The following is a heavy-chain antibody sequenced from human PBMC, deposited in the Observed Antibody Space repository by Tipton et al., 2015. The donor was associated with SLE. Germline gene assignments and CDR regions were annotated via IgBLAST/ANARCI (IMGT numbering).Heavy chain of an antibody. CDR2: ISSSGYM. V-gene: IGHV3-21*01. CDR1: GFTFSIYS. Sequence: SLRLSCAASGFTFSIYSMNWVRQAPGKGLEWVSSISSSGYMYYADSVKGRFTISRDNAKNSLYLQMNSLRAEDTAVYYCARYYGEAFDIWGQGTMVTVSS. D-gene: IGHD3-3*01. J-gene: IGHJ3*02. CDR3: ARYYGEAFDI.